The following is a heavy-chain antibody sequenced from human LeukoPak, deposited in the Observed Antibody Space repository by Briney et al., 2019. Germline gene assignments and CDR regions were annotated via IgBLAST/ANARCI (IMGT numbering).Heavy chain of an antibody. CDR2: IIPILGIA. J-gene: IGHJ4*02. V-gene: IGHV1-69*04. CDR1: GGTFSSYA. Sequence: SVKVSCKASGGTFSSYAISWVRQAPGQRLEWMGRIIPILGIANYAQKFQGRVTITADKSTSTAYMELSSLRSEDTAVYYCARVWQSSENDYWGQGTLVTVSS. D-gene: IGHD6-25*01. CDR3: ARVWQSSENDY.